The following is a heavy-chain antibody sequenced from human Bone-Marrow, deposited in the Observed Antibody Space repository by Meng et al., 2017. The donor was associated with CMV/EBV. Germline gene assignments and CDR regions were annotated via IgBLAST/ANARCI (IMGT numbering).Heavy chain of an antibody. V-gene: IGHV3-9*01. Sequence: SLKISCAASGFTFDDYAMHWVRQAPGKGLEWVSGISWNSGSIGYADSVKGRFTISRDNSKNTLYLQMNSLRAEDTAVYYCARTPITIFGVAFHPWGQGTLVTVSS. D-gene: IGHD3-3*01. CDR1: GFTFDDYA. J-gene: IGHJ5*02. CDR2: ISWNSGSI. CDR3: ARTPITIFGVAFHP.